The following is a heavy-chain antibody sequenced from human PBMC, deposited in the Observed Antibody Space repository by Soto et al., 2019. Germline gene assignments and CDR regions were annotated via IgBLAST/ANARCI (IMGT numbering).Heavy chain of an antibody. CDR2: INHSGST. V-gene: IGHV4-34*01. CDR1: GESFSGYY. Sequence: EKLPFPSAAYGESFSGYYGTWICQPPGKGLEWIGEINHSGSTNYNPSLKSRLTILVDTSKNQFSLKLSSVTAADTAVYYCEREGAVAGQLSDSWGRGTRVTVSS. D-gene: IGHD6-19*01. CDR3: EREGAVAGQLSDS. J-gene: IGHJ4*02.